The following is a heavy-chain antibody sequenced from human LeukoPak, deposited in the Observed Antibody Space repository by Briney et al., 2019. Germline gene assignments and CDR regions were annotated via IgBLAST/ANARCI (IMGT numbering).Heavy chain of an antibody. Sequence: SQTLSLTCAISGDSVSSDSSAWNWFRQSPSRGLEWLGRTIYSSKWYNDYAVSVKSRITINPDTSKNQFSLQLNSVIPKDTAVYYCARRRYYGYTGFFDYWGQGTPVTVCS. CDR2: TIYSSKWYN. CDR3: ARRRYYGYTGFFDY. J-gene: IGHJ4*02. D-gene: IGHD3-10*01. V-gene: IGHV6-1*01. CDR1: GDSVSSDSSA.